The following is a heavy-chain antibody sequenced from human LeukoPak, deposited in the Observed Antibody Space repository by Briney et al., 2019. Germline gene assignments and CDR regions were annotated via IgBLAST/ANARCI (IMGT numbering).Heavy chain of an antibody. CDR2: ISAYNGNT. D-gene: IGHD2-15*01. Sequence: ASVKVSCKASGYTFTSYGISRVRQAPGQGLEWMGWISAYNGNTNYAQKLQGRVTMTTDTSTSTAYMELRSLRSDDTAVYYCARDQAGEYCSGGSCYSDYWGQGTLVTVSS. V-gene: IGHV1-18*01. CDR1: GYTFTSYG. CDR3: ARDQAGEYCSGGSCYSDY. J-gene: IGHJ4*02.